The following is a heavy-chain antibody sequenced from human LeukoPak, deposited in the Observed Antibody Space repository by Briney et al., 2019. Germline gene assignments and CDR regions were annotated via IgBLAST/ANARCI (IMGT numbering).Heavy chain of an antibody. D-gene: IGHD5-18*01. V-gene: IGHV3-64*01. CDR3: ARDRYTHVDTAMVESYYNLDV. J-gene: IGHJ6*03. CDR2: ISSNGGST. Sequence: GGSLRLSCAASGFTFSSYAMHWVRQAPGKGLEYVSAISSNGGSTYYANSVKGRFTISRDNSKNTLYLQMGSLRAEDMAVYYCARDRYTHVDTAMVESYYNLDVWGKGTTVTTSS. CDR1: GFTFSSYA.